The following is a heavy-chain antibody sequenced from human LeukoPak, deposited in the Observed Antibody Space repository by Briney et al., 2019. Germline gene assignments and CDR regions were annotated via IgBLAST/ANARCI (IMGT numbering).Heavy chain of an antibody. J-gene: IGHJ5*02. D-gene: IGHD3-10*01. CDR2: IRYDGSNK. Sequence: GGSLRLSCAASGFTFSRYAMSWVRQAPGKGLEGVAFIRYDGSNKYYADSVKGRFTISRDNSKNTLYLQMNSLRAEDTAVYYCAKDSVPYYYGSGRFNWFDPWGQGTLVTVSS. CDR1: GFTFSRYA. CDR3: AKDSVPYYYGSGRFNWFDP. V-gene: IGHV3-30*02.